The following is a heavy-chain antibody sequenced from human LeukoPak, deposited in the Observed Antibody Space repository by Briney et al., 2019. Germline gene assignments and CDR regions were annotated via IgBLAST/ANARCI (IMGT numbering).Heavy chain of an antibody. V-gene: IGHV1-2*02. CDR3: ARDLTGTSDY. CDR1: GYTFTSYY. Sequence: GASVKVSCEASGYTFTSYYMHWVRQAPGQGLEWMGWINPNTGDTHYALKFQGRVTMTRDTSISTTYMDLSRLTSDDTAVYYCARDLTGTSDYWGQGTLLTVSS. CDR2: INPNTGDT. D-gene: IGHD1-20*01. J-gene: IGHJ4*02.